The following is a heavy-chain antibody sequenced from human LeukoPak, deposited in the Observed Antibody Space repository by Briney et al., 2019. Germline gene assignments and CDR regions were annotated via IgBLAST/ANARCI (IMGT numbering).Heavy chain of an antibody. D-gene: IGHD2-2*02. CDR1: GFTFSSYA. J-gene: IGHJ5*02. V-gene: IGHV3-23*01. CDR2: ISGSGGST. Sequence: PGGSLRLSCAASGFTFSSYAMSWVRQAPGKGLEWVSAISGSGGSTYYADSVKGRFTISRDNSKNTLYLQMNSLRAEDTAVYYCAKDKQYRRGPTWFDPWGQGTLVTVSS. CDR3: AKDKQYRRGPTWFDP.